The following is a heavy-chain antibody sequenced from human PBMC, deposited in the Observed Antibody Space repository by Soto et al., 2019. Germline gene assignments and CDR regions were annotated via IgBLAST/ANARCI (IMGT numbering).Heavy chain of an antibody. CDR2: IYSGGST. CDR1: GFTVSSNY. J-gene: IGHJ5*02. V-gene: IGHV3-53*02. Sequence: EVQLVETGGGLIQPGGSLRLSCAASGFTVSSNYMSWVRRAPGKGLEWVSVIYSGGSTYYADSVKGRFTISRDNSKNTLYLQMNILRAEDTAVYYCARGDPRDWFDPWGQGTLVTVSS. CDR3: ARGDPRDWFDP.